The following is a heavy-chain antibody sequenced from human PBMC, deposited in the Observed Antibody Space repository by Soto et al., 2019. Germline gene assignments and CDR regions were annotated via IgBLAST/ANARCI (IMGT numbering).Heavy chain of an antibody. V-gene: IGHV1-69*06. D-gene: IGHD3-16*01. CDR2: IIPIFGTA. Sequence: GASVKVSCKASGGTFSSYAISWVRQAPGQGLEWMGGIIPIFGTANYAQKFQGRVTITADKSTSTAYMELSSLRSEDTAVYYCAGGPPGENFDDWGQGTLVTGSS. J-gene: IGHJ4*02. CDR3: AGGPPGENFDD. CDR1: GGTFSSYA.